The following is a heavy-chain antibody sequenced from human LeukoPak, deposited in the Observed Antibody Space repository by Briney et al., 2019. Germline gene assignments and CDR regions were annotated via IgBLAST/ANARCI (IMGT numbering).Heavy chain of an antibody. CDR2: IYYSGST. J-gene: IGHJ4*02. D-gene: IGHD1-1*01. CDR3: ARVPLFGATTLDY. CDR1: GGSFSGYY. V-gene: IGHV4-34*01. Sequence: SETLSLTCAVYGGSFSGYYWSWIRQPPGKGLEWIGSIYYSGSTYYNPSLKSRVTISVDTSKNQFSLKLSSVTAADTAVYYCARVPLFGATTLDYWGQGTLVTVSS.